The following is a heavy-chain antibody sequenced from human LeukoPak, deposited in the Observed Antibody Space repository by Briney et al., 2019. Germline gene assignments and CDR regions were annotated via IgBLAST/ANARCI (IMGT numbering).Heavy chain of an antibody. J-gene: IGHJ4*02. Sequence: GGSLRLSCAASGFTFSSYGMHWVRQAPGKGLEWVAFIRYDGSIKYYADSVKGRFTISRDNSKNTLYLQMNSLRTEDTAIYYCAKVTGGVATGPFDYWGKGTLVTVSS. CDR1: GFTFSSYG. CDR2: IRYDGSIK. CDR3: AKVTGGVATGPFDY. V-gene: IGHV3-30*02. D-gene: IGHD3-3*01.